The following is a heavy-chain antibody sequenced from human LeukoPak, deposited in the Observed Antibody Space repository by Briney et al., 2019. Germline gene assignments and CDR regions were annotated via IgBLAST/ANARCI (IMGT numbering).Heavy chain of an antibody. CDR1: GFTFTSYY. V-gene: IGHV1-46*01. J-gene: IGHJ4*02. CDR2: INPSGGST. D-gene: IGHD4-17*01. Sequence: ASVKVSCKASGFTFTSYYMHWVRQAPGQGLEWMGIINPSGGSTSYAQKFQGRVTMTRDTSTSTVYMELSSLRSEDTAVYYCARDRNGDYYFDYWGQGTLVTVSP. CDR3: ARDRNGDYYFDY.